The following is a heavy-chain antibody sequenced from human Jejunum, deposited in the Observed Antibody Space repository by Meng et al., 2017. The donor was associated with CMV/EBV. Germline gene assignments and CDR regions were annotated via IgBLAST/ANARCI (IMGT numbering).Heavy chain of an antibody. CDR3: AADAGHGDPLEY. D-gene: IGHD4-17*01. V-gene: IGHV4-4*07. Sequence: SGPGPVNPSAPLSPTCSVSTNSFTTYFWNWIRQPAGKGLEWIGRVYSSGSTSSHPSLRSRVLLSVDRSKNQFSLKLTSVTAADTAVYYCAADAGHGDPLEYWGQGTLVTVSS. J-gene: IGHJ4*02. CDR1: TNSFTTYF. CDR2: VYSSGST.